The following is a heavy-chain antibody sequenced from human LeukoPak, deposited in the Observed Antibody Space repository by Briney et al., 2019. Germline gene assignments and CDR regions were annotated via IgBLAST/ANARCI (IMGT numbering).Heavy chain of an antibody. Sequence: SETLSLTRTVSGGSISSYYWSWIRQPPGKGLEWIGYIYYSGSTNYNPSLKSRVTISVDTSKNQFSLKLSSVTAADTAVYYCARRGSSGPNYFDYWGQGTLVTVSS. CDR1: GGSISSYY. D-gene: IGHD6-19*01. CDR2: IYYSGST. CDR3: ARRGSSGPNYFDY. V-gene: IGHV4-59*08. J-gene: IGHJ4*02.